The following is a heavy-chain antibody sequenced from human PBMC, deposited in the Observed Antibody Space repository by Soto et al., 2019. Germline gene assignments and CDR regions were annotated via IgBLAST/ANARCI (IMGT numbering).Heavy chain of an antibody. J-gene: IGHJ4*01. CDR1: NGSLNGYC. Sequence: SETLPLTCWFHNGSLNGYCGNWIRQPPGKGLEWIGEINHSGTTHFNPSLKSRVTMSVDTSKNQVSLTLKSVTAAETAVYFCATGVAYTYGASGYWCHGPAVTVSS. CDR3: ATGVAYTYGASGY. V-gene: IGHV4-34*01. CDR2: INHSGTT. D-gene: IGHD5-18*01.